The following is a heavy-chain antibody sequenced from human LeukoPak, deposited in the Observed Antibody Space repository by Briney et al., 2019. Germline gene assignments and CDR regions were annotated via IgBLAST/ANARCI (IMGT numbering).Heavy chain of an antibody. CDR1: GFTMNNYY. Sequence: SETLSLTCTVSGFTMNNYYYNWIRQPPGKGLVWIGRIRSGGDIHYNPSLKSRLTRSLDTSNSQISLDMSSVTAAATAIYYGARDWGVYAHDWYFDLWGPGTMVTVSS. J-gene: IGHJ2*01. CDR2: IRSGGDI. D-gene: IGHD3-16*01. CDR3: ARDWGVYAHDWYFDL. V-gene: IGHV4-4*07.